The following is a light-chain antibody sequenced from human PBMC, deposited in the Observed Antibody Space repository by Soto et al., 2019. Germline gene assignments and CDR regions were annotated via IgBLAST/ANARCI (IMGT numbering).Light chain of an antibody. J-gene: IGLJ2*01. V-gene: IGLV2-14*01. Sequence: QSALTQPASVSGSPGQSITISCTGTSSGVGGYNYVSWYQQHPGEAPKLMIYEVTKRPSGASNRFSGSRSGNTASLTISGLQADDEADYYCSSYASINTVLFGGGTKLTVL. CDR3: SSYASINTVL. CDR2: EVT. CDR1: SSGVGGYNY.